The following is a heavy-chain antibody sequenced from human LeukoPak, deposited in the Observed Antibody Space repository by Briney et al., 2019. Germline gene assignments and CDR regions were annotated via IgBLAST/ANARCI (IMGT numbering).Heavy chain of an antibody. Sequence: GGSLRLSCAASGFTFSNNYMSWIRQTPGKGLEWVSYISSSSSYTNYADSVKGRFTISRDNANNSLYLQVNSLRAEDTAVYFCARGQEVTAIPAAYWGQGTLVTVSS. V-gene: IGHV3-11*05. CDR3: ARGQEVTAIPAAY. D-gene: IGHD2-21*02. CDR2: ISSSSSYT. J-gene: IGHJ4*02. CDR1: GFTFSNNY.